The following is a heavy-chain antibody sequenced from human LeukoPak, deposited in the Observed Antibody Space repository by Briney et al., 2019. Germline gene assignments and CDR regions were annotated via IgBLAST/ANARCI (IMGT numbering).Heavy chain of an antibody. D-gene: IGHD1-26*01. V-gene: IGHV4-59*01. CDR1: GGSISSYY. CDR2: IYYSGST. CDR3: ARSLPGWEPPIPYYFDY. Sequence: SETLSLTCTVSGGSISSYYWSWIRQPPGKGLEWIGYIYYSGSTNYNPSLKSRVTISVDTSKNQFSLKLSSVTAADTAVYHCARSLPGWEPPIPYYFDYWGQGTLVTVSS. J-gene: IGHJ4*02.